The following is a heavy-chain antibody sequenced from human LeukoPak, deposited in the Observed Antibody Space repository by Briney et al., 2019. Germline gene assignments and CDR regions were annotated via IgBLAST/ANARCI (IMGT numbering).Heavy chain of an antibody. V-gene: IGHV4-39*01. D-gene: IGHD2-15*01. CDR1: GGSICSSIYY. CDR2: IYYSGST. J-gene: IGHJ4*02. CDR3: ARPYCSGGTCYSLGPYDY. Sequence: SETLSLTCTVSGGSICSSIYYWGWVRQPPGKGLEWLGSIYYSGSTYYNPSLKSRVTISVDTSKNQFSLKLSSVTAADTAVYYCARPYCSGGTCYSLGPYDYWGQGTLVTVSS.